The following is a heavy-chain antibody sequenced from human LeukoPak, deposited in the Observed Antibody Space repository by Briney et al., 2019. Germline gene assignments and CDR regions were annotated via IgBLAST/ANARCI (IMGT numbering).Heavy chain of an antibody. V-gene: IGHV1-24*01. J-gene: IGHJ6*02. Sequence: ASVKVSCKVSGYTLTELSMHWVRQAPGKGPEWMGGFDPEDGETIYAQKFQGRVTMTEDTSTDTAYMELSSLRSEDTAVYYCATRPYSSSSQALDYYGMDVWGQGTTDTVSS. D-gene: IGHD6-6*01. CDR1: GYTLTELS. CDR3: ATRPYSSSSQALDYYGMDV. CDR2: FDPEDGET.